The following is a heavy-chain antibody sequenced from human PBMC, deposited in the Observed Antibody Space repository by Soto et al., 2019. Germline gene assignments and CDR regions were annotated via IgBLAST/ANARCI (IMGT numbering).Heavy chain of an antibody. J-gene: IGHJ6*02. CDR3: ARDPVVVVPAAPDYYYGMDV. Sequence: SETLSLTCTVSGGSISSGDCYWSWIRQPPGKGLEWIGYIYYSGSTYYNPSLKSRVTISVDTSKNQFSLKLSSVTAADTAVYYCARDPVVVVPAAPDYYYGMDVWGQGTTVTVSS. V-gene: IGHV4-30-4*01. CDR2: IYYSGST. CDR1: GGSISSGDCY. D-gene: IGHD2-2*01.